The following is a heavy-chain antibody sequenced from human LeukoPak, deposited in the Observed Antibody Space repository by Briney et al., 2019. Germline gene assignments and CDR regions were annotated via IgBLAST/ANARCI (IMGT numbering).Heavy chain of an antibody. D-gene: IGHD2-2*01. Sequence: GRSLRLSCAASGFTFSSYGMHWVRQAPGKGLEWVSYISSSGSTIYYADSVKGRFTISRDNAKNSLYLQMNSLRAEDTAVYYCARLSSPQDYWGQGTLVTVSS. CDR1: GFTFSSYG. J-gene: IGHJ4*02. V-gene: IGHV3-48*04. CDR3: ARLSSPQDY. CDR2: ISSSGSTI.